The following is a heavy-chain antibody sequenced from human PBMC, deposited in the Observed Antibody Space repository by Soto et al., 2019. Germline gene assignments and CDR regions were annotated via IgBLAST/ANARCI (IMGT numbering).Heavy chain of an antibody. CDR1: GGSISSGGYS. J-gene: IGHJ5*02. Sequence: PSETLSLTCAVSGGSISSGGYSWSWIRQPPGKGLEWIGYIYHSGSTYYNPSLKSRVTISVDTSKNQFSLKLSSVTAADTAVYNCARGHIVVVTATYHNWFDPWGQGTLVTVSS. V-gene: IGHV4-30-2*01. CDR3: ARGHIVVVTATYHNWFDP. D-gene: IGHD2-21*02. CDR2: IYHSGST.